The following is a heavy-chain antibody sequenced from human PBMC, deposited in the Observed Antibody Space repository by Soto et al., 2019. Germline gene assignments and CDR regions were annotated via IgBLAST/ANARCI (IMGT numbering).Heavy chain of an antibody. J-gene: IGHJ6*02. D-gene: IGHD3-9*01. Sequence: ASVKVSCKASGYTFTSYGISWVRQAPGQGLEWMGWISAYNGNTNYAQKLQGRVTMTTDTSTSTAYMELRSLRSDDTAVYYCARDLLRYFDRLPPTQYYYGMDVWGQGTTVTVSS. CDR3: ARDLLRYFDRLPPTQYYYGMDV. V-gene: IGHV1-18*01. CDR2: ISAYNGNT. CDR1: GYTFTSYG.